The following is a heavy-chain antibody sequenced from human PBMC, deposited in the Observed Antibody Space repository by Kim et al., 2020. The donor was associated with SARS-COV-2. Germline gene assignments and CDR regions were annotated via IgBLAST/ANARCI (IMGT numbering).Heavy chain of an antibody. CDR3: ARGRPWGDALGDY. CDR2: IYSGGST. J-gene: IGHJ4*02. V-gene: IGHV3-53*01. D-gene: IGHD2-21*02. Sequence: GGSLRLSCAASGFTVSSNYMSWVRQAPGKGLEWLSVIYSGGSTYYTDSVKGRFTISRDNSKNTLYLQMNSLRAEDTAVYYCARGRPWGDALGDYWGQGTLVTVSS. CDR1: GFTVSSNY.